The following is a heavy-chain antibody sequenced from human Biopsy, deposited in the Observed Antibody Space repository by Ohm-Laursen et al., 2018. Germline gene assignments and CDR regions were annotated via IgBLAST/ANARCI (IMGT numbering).Heavy chain of an antibody. CDR2: IYYSGST. CDR1: GASIISGGHF. D-gene: IGHD2-21*01. Sequence: TLSLTWTVSGASIISGGHFWNWIRQHPGKGLEWIGYIYYSGSTYYNPSLKSRVNISADKSNNQFSLKSTSVTSADTAVYFCGNEVHGRDYWGLGALVTVSS. J-gene: IGHJ4*02. V-gene: IGHV4-31*09. CDR3: GNEVHGRDY.